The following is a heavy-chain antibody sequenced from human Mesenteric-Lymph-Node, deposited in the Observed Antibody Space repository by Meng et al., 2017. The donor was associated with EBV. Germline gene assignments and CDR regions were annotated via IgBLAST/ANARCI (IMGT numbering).Heavy chain of an antibody. D-gene: IGHD4-23*01. Sequence: VQFQQWGAGLLELSETLSLTCAVYGDSFSGYFWSGIRQPLGKGLEWIGEINHSGGTNYNPSLESRVTISVDASKNQFSLKLRSVTAADTAVYYCARGGGVLTPLDYWGQGGLVTVSS. V-gene: IGHV4-34*02. CDR3: ARGGGVLTPLDY. J-gene: IGHJ4*02. CDR1: GDSFSGYF. CDR2: INHSGGT.